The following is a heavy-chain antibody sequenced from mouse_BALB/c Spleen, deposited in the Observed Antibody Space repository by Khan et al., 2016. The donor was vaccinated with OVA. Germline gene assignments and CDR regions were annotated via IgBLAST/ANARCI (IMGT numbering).Heavy chain of an antibody. CDR2: IYPGDGRS. Sequence: QVQLQQSGLELVNPGASVKMSCKASGDTFISYYIHWVKQRPGQGLEWIGWIYPGDGRSKYNEKFKGKTTLTAEQSSSTAYMLRSSLTSVDSAIYFCAISYYGSFWYFDVWSAGTTVTVSS. J-gene: IGHJ1*01. CDR3: AISYYGSFWYFDV. D-gene: IGHD1-1*01. CDR1: GDTFISYY. V-gene: IGHV1S56*01.